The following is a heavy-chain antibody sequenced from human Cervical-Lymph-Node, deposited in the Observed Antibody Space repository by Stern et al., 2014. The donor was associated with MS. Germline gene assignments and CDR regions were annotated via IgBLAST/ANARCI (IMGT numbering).Heavy chain of an antibody. CDR1: GGSISSGDYY. CDR3: ARGRRGSSSSFNY. D-gene: IGHD6-6*01. V-gene: IGHV4-30-4*01. CDR2: IYYSGST. Sequence: QLQLQESGPGLVKPSQTLSLTCTVSGGSISSGDYYWSWIRQPPGKGLEWIGYIYYSGSTSYNPSLKSRVTISVDTSKNQFSLKLSSVTAADTAVYYCARGRRGSSSSFNYWGQGTLVTVSS. J-gene: IGHJ4*02.